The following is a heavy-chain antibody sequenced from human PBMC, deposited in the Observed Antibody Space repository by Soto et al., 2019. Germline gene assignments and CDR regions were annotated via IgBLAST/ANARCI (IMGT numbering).Heavy chain of an antibody. D-gene: IGHD1-26*01. Sequence: EVQLVGTGGGLIQPRGSLRISWAASGFTISGNYMSWVRQAPGKGLEWVSVIYSGGDTYYADSVKGRFTISRDNSRNTLYLQMNNLRTEDTAVYYCAREIGSSGDFWGQGTLVAVSS. CDR1: GFTISGNY. CDR2: IYSGGDT. J-gene: IGHJ4*02. CDR3: AREIGSSGDF. V-gene: IGHV3-53*02.